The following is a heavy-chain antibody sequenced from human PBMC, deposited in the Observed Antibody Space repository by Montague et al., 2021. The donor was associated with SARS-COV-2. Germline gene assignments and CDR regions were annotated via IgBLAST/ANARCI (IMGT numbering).Heavy chain of an antibody. V-gene: IGHV4-59*11. CDR1: GASISRHY. CDR2: MFSAGNT. J-gene: IGHJ4*02. D-gene: IGHD3-3*01. CDR3: ARGGRSDYDLLSGYPFDS. Sequence: SETLSLTCSVSGASISRHYWSWIRQPPGKGLEWIGYMFSAGNTNYNPSLGSRVTISEDTSKNQFSLELKSVTAADTAVYYCARGGRSDYDLLSGYPFDSWGQGTLVTVSS.